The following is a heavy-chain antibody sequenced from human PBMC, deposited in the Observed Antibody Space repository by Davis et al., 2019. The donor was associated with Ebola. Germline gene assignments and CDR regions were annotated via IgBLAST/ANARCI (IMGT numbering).Heavy chain of an antibody. V-gene: IGHV1-2*06. CDR1: GYTFTGYY. J-gene: IGHJ3*02. CDR3: AREMYATGHASDI. CDR2: VNCRSGVT. D-gene: IGHD1-14*01. Sequence: AASVKVSCKASGYTFTGYYMHWVRQAPGQGLEWMGRVNCRSGVTDLAQNFQGRVTMTRDTSINTAYMEMRSLTSDDTALYYCAREMYATGHASDIWGQGTMVTVSS.